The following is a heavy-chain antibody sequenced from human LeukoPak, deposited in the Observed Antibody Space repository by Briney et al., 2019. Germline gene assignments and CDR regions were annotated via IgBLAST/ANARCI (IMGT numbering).Heavy chain of an antibody. CDR2: INPNSGGT. D-gene: IGHD3-22*01. CDR1: GYTFTGYY. J-gene: IGHJ6*02. CDR3: ARGVSPDSSGYYYYYYYYGMDV. Sequence: ASVKASCKASGYTFTGYYMHWVRQAPGQGLEWMGWINPNSGGTNYAQKFQGRVTMTRDTSISTAYMELSRLRSDDTAVYYCARGVSPDSSGYYYYYYYYGMDVWGQGTTVTVSS. V-gene: IGHV1-2*02.